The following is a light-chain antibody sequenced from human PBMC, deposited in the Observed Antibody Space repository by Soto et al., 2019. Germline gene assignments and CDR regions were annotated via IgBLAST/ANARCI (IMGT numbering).Light chain of an antibody. J-gene: IGKJ1*01. CDR3: QHYNSYSEA. V-gene: IGKV1-5*03. CDR2: KAS. Sequence: DIQMTQSPSTLSASDGDRVTVTCQASQSIRSWLAWYQQKPGKAPKLLIYKASTLKSGVPSRFSGSGSGTEFTLTISSLQPDDFATYYCQHYNSYSEAFGQGTKVDI. CDR1: QSIRSW.